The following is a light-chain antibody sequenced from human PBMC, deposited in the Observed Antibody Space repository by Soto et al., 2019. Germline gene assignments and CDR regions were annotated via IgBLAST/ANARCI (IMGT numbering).Light chain of an antibody. CDR1: SGHSSYA. CDR2: LNSDGSH. V-gene: IGLV4-69*01. Sequence: QSVLTQSPSASASLGASVKLTCTLSSGHSSYAIAWHQQQPEKGPRYLMNLNSDGSHSKGDGIPDRFSGSSSGAERYLTISSLQSEDEADYYCQTWGTGIAVFGGGTQLTVL. CDR3: QTWGTGIAV. J-gene: IGLJ7*01.